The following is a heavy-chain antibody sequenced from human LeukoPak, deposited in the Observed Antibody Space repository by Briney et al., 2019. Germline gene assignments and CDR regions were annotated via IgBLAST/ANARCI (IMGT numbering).Heavy chain of an antibody. CDR3: VGAVAGVDAFDI. Sequence: ASVKVSCKASGGTFSSYAISWVRQAPGQELEWMGGIIPIFGTANYAQKFQGRVTITTDESTSTAYMELSSLRSEDTAVYYCVGAVAGVDAFDIWGQGTMVTVSS. D-gene: IGHD6-19*01. V-gene: IGHV1-69*05. J-gene: IGHJ3*02. CDR2: IIPIFGTA. CDR1: GGTFSSYA.